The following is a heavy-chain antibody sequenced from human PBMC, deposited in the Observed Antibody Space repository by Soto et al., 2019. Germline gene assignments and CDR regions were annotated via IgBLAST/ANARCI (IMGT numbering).Heavy chain of an antibody. CDR3: AREFTYSGSFHLDY. CDR1: GYTFTTYR. D-gene: IGHD1-26*01. V-gene: IGHV1-18*01. J-gene: IGHJ4*02. Sequence: QVQLVQSGAEVKKPGASVKVSCKASGYTFTTYRITWVRQPPGQGLEWMGWISPYNADTIYAQKLQGRVXXTTDTSASTVYMELRSLTSDDTAMYYCAREFTYSGSFHLDYWGQGTLVTVSS. CDR2: ISPYNADT.